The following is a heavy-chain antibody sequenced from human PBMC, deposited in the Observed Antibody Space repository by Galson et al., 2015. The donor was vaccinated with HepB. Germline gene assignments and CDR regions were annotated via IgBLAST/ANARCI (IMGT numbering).Heavy chain of an antibody. CDR2: INYSGST. J-gene: IGHJ4*02. D-gene: IGHD5/OR15-5a*01. V-gene: IGHV4-39*01. Sequence: ETLSLTCTVSGGSISGSSYYWGWIRQPPGKGLEWIGSINYSGSTYYNPSLKSRVTISVDTSKNQFSLKLSSVSAADTAVYYCARLSLHDYWGQGTLVTVSS. CDR1: GGSISGSSYY. CDR3: ARLSLHDY.